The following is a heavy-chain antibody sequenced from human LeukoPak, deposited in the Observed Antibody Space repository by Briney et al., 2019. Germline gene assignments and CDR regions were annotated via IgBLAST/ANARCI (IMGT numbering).Heavy chain of an antibody. CDR3: VKVHSDCFSISCFPSFDQ. D-gene: IGHD2-2*01. V-gene: IGHV3-30*02. CDR2: IRYDATYK. Sequence: GGSLRLSCAASGFSFSAFGMHWVRQAPGKGLEWVSFIRYDATYKYYADSVKGRFIISRDNSMHTLYLQMNSLRVEDTAVYYCVKVHSDCFSISCFPSFDQWGQGTLVTVSS. J-gene: IGHJ4*02. CDR1: GFSFSAFG.